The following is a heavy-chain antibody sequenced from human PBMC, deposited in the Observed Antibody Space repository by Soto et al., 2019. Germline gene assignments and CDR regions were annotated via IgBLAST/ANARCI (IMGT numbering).Heavy chain of an antibody. D-gene: IGHD4-17*01. V-gene: IGHV4-59*01. CDR2: IYYSGST. J-gene: IGHJ6*02. CDR3: ARLRYRTPDYYYYGMDV. Sequence: PSETLSLTCTVSGDSISNYYWGWIRQPPGKGLEWIGYIYYSGSTNYNPSLKSRVTISVDTSKNQFSLKLSSVTAADTAVYYCARLRYRTPDYYYYGMDVWGQGTTVTVSS. CDR1: GDSISNYY.